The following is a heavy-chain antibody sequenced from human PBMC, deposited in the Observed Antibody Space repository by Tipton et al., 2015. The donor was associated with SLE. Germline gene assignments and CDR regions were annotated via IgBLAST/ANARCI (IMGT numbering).Heavy chain of an antibody. D-gene: IGHD1-7*01. CDR1: GASISRGGYS. CDR2: IYQSGTT. J-gene: IGHJ4*02. Sequence: TLSLTCAVSGASISRGGYSWTWIRQPPGKGLEWIGYIYQSGTTDYNPSLKSRVTISVDRSKNQFSLDLTSVTAADTAVYYCARGLTWNYPLGYWGQGALVTFSS. V-gene: IGHV4-30-2*01. CDR3: ARGLTWNYPLGY.